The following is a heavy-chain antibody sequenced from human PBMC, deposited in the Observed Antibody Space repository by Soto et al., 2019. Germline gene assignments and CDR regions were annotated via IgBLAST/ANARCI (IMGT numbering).Heavy chain of an antibody. CDR3: AKSGAYSSSWFWLGDFDY. V-gene: IGHV3-23*01. J-gene: IGHJ4*02. CDR2: ISGSGGST. CDR1: GFTFSSYA. Sequence: PGGSLRLSCAASGFTFSSYAMSWVRQAPGKGLEWVSAISGSGGSTYYADSVKGRFTISRDNSKNTLYLQMNSLRAEDTAVYYCAKSGAYSSSWFWLGDFDYWGQGTLVTVS. D-gene: IGHD6-13*01.